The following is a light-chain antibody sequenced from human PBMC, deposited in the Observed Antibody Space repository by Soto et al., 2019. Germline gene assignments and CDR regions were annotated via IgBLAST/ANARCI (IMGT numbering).Light chain of an antibody. J-gene: IGKJ1*01. CDR3: QQYGSSPQT. CDR1: QSVNSAY. Sequence: EIVLTQSPGTLSLSPGERATLSCRASQSVNSAYLAWYQQKPGQAPRLLIHGVSSRAIGIPDRFSGSGSGTDFTLTISRLEPEDFAVYYCQQYGSSPQTFGQGTKVEIK. CDR2: GVS. V-gene: IGKV3-20*01.